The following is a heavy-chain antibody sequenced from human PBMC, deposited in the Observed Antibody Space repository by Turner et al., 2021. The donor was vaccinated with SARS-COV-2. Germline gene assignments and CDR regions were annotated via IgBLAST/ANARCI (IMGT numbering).Heavy chain of an antibody. V-gene: IGHV3-23*01. CDR1: GFTFSSYA. J-gene: IGHJ4*02. D-gene: IGHD6-19*01. CDR2: ISGSGGST. Sequence: VQLLESGGGFVQPGGSLILSCPASGFTFSSYAMSWVRQAPGKGLEWVSAISGSGGSTDYADSGKGRFTISRDNSKNTLYLKMNSLRAEDTAVYYCAKPPGEQWLVLALVFDYWGQGTLVTVSS. CDR3: AKPPGEQWLVLALVFDY.